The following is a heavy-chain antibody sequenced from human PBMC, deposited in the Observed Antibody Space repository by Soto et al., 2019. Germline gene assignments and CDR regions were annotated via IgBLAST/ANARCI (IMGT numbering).Heavy chain of an antibody. CDR2: IWYDGSNK. D-gene: IGHD5-12*01. CDR3: AKDRYSGYSSPNDY. CDR1: GFTFSSYG. Sequence: GGSLRLSCAASGFTFSSYGMHWVRQAPGKGLEWAAVIWYDGSNKYYADTVKGRFTISRDNSKNTLYLQMNSLRAEDTAVYYCAKDRYSGYSSPNDYWGQGTLVTVSS. V-gene: IGHV3-33*06. J-gene: IGHJ4*02.